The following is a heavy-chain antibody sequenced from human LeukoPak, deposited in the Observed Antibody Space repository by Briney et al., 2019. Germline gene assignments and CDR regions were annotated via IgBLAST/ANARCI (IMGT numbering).Heavy chain of an antibody. J-gene: IGHJ4*02. V-gene: IGHV3-21*01. Sequence: GGSLRLSCAASGFTFSSYSMNWVRQAPGKGLQWVSSISSSRSYIFYADSVQGRFTISRDNAKNSLYLQMNSLRDEDTAVYYCTRDGESSGWYSACWGQGTLVTVSS. D-gene: IGHD6-19*01. CDR3: TRDGESSGWYSAC. CDR1: GFTFSSYS. CDR2: ISSSRSYI.